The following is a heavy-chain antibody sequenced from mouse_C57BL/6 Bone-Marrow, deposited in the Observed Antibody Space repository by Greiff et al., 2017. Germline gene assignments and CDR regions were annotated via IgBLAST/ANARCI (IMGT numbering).Heavy chain of an antibody. CDR2: IRSKSSNYAT. J-gene: IGHJ4*01. V-gene: IGHV10-3*01. CDR1: GFTFNTYA. D-gene: IGHD2-5*01. CDR3: VRDESIVTSYYYAMDD. Sequence: EVNVVESGGGLVQPKGSLKLSCAASGFTFNTYAMHWVRQAPGKGLEWVARIRSKSSNYATYYADSVKDRFTISRDDSQSMLYLQMINLKTEDTTMYDCVRDESIVTSYYYAMDDWGQGTTVTVSS.